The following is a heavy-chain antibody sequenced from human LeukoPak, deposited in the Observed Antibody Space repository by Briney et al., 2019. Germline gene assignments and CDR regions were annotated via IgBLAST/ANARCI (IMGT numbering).Heavy chain of an antibody. V-gene: IGHV4-61*02. CDR3: AGHPLAAAGTGWFDP. J-gene: IGHJ5*02. Sequence: KPSETLSLTCTVSGGSISSGSYYWSWIRQPAGKGLEWIGRIYTSGSTNYNPSLKSRVTISVDTSKNQFSLKLSSVTAADTAVYYCAGHPLAAAGTGWFDPWGQGTLVTVSS. D-gene: IGHD6-13*01. CDR2: IYTSGST. CDR1: GGSISSGSYY.